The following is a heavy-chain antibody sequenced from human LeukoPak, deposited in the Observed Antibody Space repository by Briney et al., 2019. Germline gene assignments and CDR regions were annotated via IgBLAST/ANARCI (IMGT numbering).Heavy chain of an antibody. Sequence: SETLSLTCTVSGGSISSYYWSWIRQPPGKGLESIGYIYYSGSTNYNPSLKSRVTISVDTSKNQFSLKLSSVTAADTAVYYCARELLYGDYDYWGQGTLVTVSS. J-gene: IGHJ4*02. CDR1: GGSISSYY. CDR3: ARELLYGDYDY. D-gene: IGHD4-17*01. CDR2: IYYSGST. V-gene: IGHV4-59*01.